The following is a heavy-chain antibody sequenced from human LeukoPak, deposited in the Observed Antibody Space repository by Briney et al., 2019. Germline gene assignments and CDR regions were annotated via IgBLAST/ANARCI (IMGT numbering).Heavy chain of an antibody. CDR3: AYQRFDRNLFPLAY. J-gene: IGHJ4*02. CDR2: FYWNDDK. CDR1: GFSLSTSGVG. Sequence: GSGPTLVNPTQTLTLTCSFSGFSLSTSGVGVGWLRQPPGKALEGHSLFYWNDDKRFSLSMKSRLTITKDTSRNQVVLRMTNMDPVDTATYYCAYQRFDRNLFPLAYWGQGTLVTVSS. V-gene: IGHV2-5*01. D-gene: IGHD3-9*01.